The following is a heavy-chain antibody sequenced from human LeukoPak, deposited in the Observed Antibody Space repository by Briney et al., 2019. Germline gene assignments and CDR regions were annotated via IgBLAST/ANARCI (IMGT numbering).Heavy chain of an antibody. CDR3: ARAAKYYYGSGSYSRGYFDY. Sequence: ASVKVSCKASGYTFTSYGISWVRQAPGQGPEWMGWISAYNGDTNYAQKLQGRVTMTTDTSTSTAYMELRSLRSDDTAVYYCARAAKYYYGSGSYSRGYFDYWGQGTLVTVSS. J-gene: IGHJ4*02. CDR1: GYTFTSYG. V-gene: IGHV1-18*01. CDR2: ISAYNGDT. D-gene: IGHD3-10*01.